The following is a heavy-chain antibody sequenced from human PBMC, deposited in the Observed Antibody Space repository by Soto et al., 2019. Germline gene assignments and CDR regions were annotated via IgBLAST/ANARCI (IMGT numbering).Heavy chain of an antibody. CDR3: AKGSSSGPWYYFDY. CDR2: INHSGST. D-gene: IGHD6-6*01. J-gene: IGHJ4*02. CDR1: GGSFSGYY. Sequence: PSETLSLTCAVYGGSFSGYYWSWIRQPPGKGLEWIGEINHSGSTNYNPSLKSRVTISVDTSKNQFSLKLSSVTAADTAVYYCAKGSSSGPWYYFDYWGQGTLVTVSS. V-gene: IGHV4-34*01.